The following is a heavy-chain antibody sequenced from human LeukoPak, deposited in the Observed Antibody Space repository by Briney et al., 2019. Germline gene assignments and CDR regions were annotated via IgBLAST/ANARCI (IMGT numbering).Heavy chain of an antibody. J-gene: IGHJ3*02. V-gene: IGHV3-53*01. D-gene: IGHD3-9*01. CDR3: ARDRNYDILTGPIAFDI. CDR1: GFTVSSNY. CDR2: IYSGGST. Sequence: GGSLRLSCAASGFTVSSNYMSWVRQAPGKGLEWVSVIYSGGSTYYADSVKGRFTISRDNSKNTLYLQMNSLRAEDTAVYYCARDRNYDILTGPIAFDIWGQETMVTVSS.